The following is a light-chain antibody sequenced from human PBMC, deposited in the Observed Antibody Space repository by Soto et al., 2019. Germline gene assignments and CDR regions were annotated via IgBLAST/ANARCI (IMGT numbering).Light chain of an antibody. CDR3: SSYAGSNNLRV. CDR2: DNN. CDR1: SSNIGNNF. J-gene: IGLJ3*02. V-gene: IGLV1-51*01. Sequence: QSVLTQPPSVSAAPGQTVTISCSGSSSNIGNNFVSWYQQLPGTAPKLLIYDNNKRPSGIPDRFSGSKSGNTASLTVSGLQAEDEADYYCSSYAGSNNLRVFGGGTKLTVL.